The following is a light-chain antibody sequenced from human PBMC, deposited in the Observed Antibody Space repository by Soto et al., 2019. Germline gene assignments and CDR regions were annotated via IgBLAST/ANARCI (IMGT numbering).Light chain of an antibody. CDR2: GAS. CDR1: QSVSSN. CDR3: QQYNNWPMT. V-gene: IGKV3-15*01. J-gene: IGKJ1*01. Sequence: EIVMTQSPATLSVSQGERATLSCRASQSVSSNLAWYQQKPGQAPRLLIYGASTRATGIPARFSGSGSGTEFTLTISSLQAEDFAVYYCQQYNNWPMTFGQGTKVEIK.